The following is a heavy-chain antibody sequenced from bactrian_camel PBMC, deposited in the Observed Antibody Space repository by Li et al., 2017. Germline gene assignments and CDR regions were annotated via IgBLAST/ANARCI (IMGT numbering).Heavy chain of an antibody. J-gene: IGHJ4*01. V-gene: IGHV3S53*01. CDR1: GDTSGYKC. Sequence: HVQLVESGGGSVQPGGSLRLSCAASGDTSGYKCMGWFRQAPGEQRKGVAAIDEDGGTHYADSVKGRFSVSRDNTKKTLYLQMNNLKPEDTAVYYCSTELHPWRPPGQGTQVTVS. CDR2: IDEDGGT. D-gene: IGHD7*01.